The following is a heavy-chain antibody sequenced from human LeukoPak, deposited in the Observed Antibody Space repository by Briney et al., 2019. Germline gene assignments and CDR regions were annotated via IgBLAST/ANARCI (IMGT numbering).Heavy chain of an antibody. CDR2: IKQDGSEK. V-gene: IGHV3-7*03. J-gene: IGHJ6*02. D-gene: IGHD2-2*01. CDR1: GFISSSYW. Sequence: GGSLRLSCAASGFISSSYWMSWVRQAPGKGLEWVANIKQDGSEKYYVDSVKGRFTISRDNAKNSLYLQMNSLRAEDTAVYYCARKGSTSSYYYYGMDVWGQGTTVTVSS. CDR3: ARKGSTSSYYYYGMDV.